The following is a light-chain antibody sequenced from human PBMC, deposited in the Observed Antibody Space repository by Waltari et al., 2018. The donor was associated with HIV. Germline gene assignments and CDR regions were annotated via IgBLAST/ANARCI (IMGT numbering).Light chain of an antibody. V-gene: IGLV3-27*01. J-gene: IGLJ2*01. CDR2: KDD. CDR3: YSATDDIQV. CDR1: LLARKY. Sequence: SYELTQPSSVSVSPGQTARITCPGALLARKYIRWFQHKPGQAPLLIIYKDDVRPEGIPERFSGSSSGTTVTLTITGAQADDEADYYCYSATDDIQVFGGGTRLSVL.